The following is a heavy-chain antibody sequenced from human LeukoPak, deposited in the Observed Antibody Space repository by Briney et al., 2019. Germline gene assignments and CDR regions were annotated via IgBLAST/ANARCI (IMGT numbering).Heavy chain of an antibody. CDR3: AKDGGWADYYYYGMDV. D-gene: IGHD3-16*01. Sequence: GRSLRLSCAASGFTFSSYGMHWVRQAPGKGLEWMAVISYDGSNKYYADSVKGRFTISRDNSKNTLYLQMNSLRAEDTAVYYCAKDGGWADYYYYGMDVWGQGTTVTVSS. CDR1: GFTFSSYG. CDR2: ISYDGSNK. J-gene: IGHJ6*02. V-gene: IGHV3-30*18.